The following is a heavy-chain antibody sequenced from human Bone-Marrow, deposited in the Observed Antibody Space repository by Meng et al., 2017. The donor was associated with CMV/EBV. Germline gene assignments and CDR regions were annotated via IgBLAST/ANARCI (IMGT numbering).Heavy chain of an antibody. CDR2: IKQDGSEK. CDR3: ARGGSRCSSTSCYYYYYGMDV. J-gene: IGHJ6*02. D-gene: IGHD2-2*01. Sequence: GGSLRFSCAASGFTFSSYWMSRVRQAPGKGLEWVANIKQDGSEKYYVDSVKGRFTISRDNAKNSLYLQMNSLRAEDTAVYYCARGGSRCSSTSCYYYYYGMDVWGQGTTVTVSS. V-gene: IGHV3-7*01. CDR1: GFTFSSYW.